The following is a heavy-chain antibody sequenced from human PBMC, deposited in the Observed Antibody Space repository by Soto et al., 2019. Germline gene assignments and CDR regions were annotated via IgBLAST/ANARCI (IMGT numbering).Heavy chain of an antibody. D-gene: IGHD3-10*01. V-gene: IGHV2-5*02. CDR1: GSSPMTTIVG. J-gene: IGHJ4*02. CDR2: IYRDDDK. CDR3: AHTVARGSFWEAFDY. Sequence: SGPTLVNPTQTLTLTCTVSGSSPMTTIVGVGWFRQSPGKALEWLALIYRDDDKRYRPSLKSRVTITKDNTKNQVVLTMTNMDPVDTGTYFCAHTVARGSFWEAFDYWGPGTLVTVSS.